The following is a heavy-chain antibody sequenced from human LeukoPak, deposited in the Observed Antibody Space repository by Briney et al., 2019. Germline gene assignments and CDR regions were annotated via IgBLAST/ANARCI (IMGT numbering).Heavy chain of an antibody. Sequence: PGGSLRLSCAASGFTFSSYWMHGVRQAPGQGLVWVSRINSDGSSTSYADSVKGRFTISRDNAKNTLYLQMNSLRAEDTAVYYRARVGSYYDSNGYAGAFDIWGQGTMVTVSS. D-gene: IGHD3-22*01. CDR3: ARVGSYYDSNGYAGAFDI. J-gene: IGHJ3*02. CDR1: GFTFSSYW. V-gene: IGHV3-74*01. CDR2: INSDGSST.